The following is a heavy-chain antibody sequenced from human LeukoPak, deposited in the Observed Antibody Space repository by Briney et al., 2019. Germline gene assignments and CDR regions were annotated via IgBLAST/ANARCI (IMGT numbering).Heavy chain of an antibody. Sequence: GGSLRLSCAASGFRFSSYEMNWVRQAPGKGPEWVSYISSGGSSIYYADSVKGRFTISRDNAENSLYLQMNSLRAEDTAVYYCARDRGMDVWGQGTTVTVSS. CDR2: ISSGGSSI. J-gene: IGHJ6*02. CDR1: GFRFSSYE. CDR3: ARDRGMDV. V-gene: IGHV3-48*03.